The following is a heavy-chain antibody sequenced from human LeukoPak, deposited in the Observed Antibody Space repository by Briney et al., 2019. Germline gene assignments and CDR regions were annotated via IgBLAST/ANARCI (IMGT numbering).Heavy chain of an antibody. J-gene: IGHJ4*02. CDR3: AGGIVGVHAY. V-gene: IGHV4-38-2*01. CDR1: GGSTSNYY. CDR2: IHHSGSI. Sequence: PSETLSPPCPVPGGSTSNYYWGWIRAPPRKGLGWIGSIHHSGSIYYDPSLKSRVTISLDMSKNQFSLKVTSVTAADTAVYYCAGGIVGVHAYWGQGTLVTVSS. D-gene: IGHD1-26*01.